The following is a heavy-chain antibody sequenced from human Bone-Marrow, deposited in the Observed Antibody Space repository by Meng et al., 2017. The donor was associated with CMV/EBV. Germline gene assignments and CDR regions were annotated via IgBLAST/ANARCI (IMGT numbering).Heavy chain of an antibody. CDR3: ARVRHGGHLRYRDFYF. V-gene: IGHV3-30*02. J-gene: IGHJ4*02. CDR1: GFTFSSYG. D-gene: IGHD3-16*01. Sequence: GESLKISCAASGFTFSSYGMHWVRQAPGKGLEWVAFIRYDGSNKYYADSVKGRFTISRDNSKNTLYLQMNSLRAEDTAVYYCARVRHGGHLRYRDFYFCGQGTLVTVSS. CDR2: IRYDGSNK.